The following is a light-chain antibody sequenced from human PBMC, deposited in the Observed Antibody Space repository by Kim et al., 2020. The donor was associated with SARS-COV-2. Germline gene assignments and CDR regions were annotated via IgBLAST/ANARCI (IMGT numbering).Light chain of an antibody. V-gene: IGKV1-17*01. CDR1: QDIRND. J-gene: IGKJ5*01. Sequence: ASVGDRVTITGRASQDIRNDLGWYQQNPGRAPKRLIYGASSLQSGVPSRFSGSGSGTEFTLTISSVQPDDFATYFCLQHSTYPITFGQGTRLEIK. CDR2: GAS. CDR3: LQHSTYPIT.